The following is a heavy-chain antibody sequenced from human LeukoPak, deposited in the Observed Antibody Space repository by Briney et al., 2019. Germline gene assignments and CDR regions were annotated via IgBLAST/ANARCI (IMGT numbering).Heavy chain of an antibody. CDR2: ISSSGNTI. V-gene: IGHV3-48*03. Sequence: GGSLRLSCAASGFTFSSYAMSWVRQAPGKGLEWVSFISSSGNTIYYADSVKGRFTISRDNAKNSLYLQMNSLRVEDTAIYYCARVLAAAGWDWGQGTPVTVSP. J-gene: IGHJ4*02. D-gene: IGHD6-13*01. CDR1: GFTFSSYA. CDR3: ARVLAAAGWD.